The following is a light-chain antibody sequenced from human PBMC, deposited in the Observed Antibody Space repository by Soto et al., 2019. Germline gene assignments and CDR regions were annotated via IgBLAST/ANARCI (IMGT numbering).Light chain of an antibody. V-gene: IGLV1-40*01. J-gene: IGLJ3*02. CDR1: SSNIGAHYD. Sequence: QPVLTQPPSVSGAPGQRVTISCTGSSSNIGAHYDVHWFQQLPGTAPKLLIYRNNNRPSGVPDRFSGSKSGTSASLAITGLQAEDEADYYCQSYDSSLSGVVFGGGTKLTVL. CDR2: RNN. CDR3: QSYDSSLSGVV.